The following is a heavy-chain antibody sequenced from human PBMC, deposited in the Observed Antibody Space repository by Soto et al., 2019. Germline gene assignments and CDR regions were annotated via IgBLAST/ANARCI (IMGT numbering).Heavy chain of an antibody. CDR1: GYSFSTYW. V-gene: IGHV5-51*01. CDR2: IYPGDSDT. J-gene: IGHJ6*02. Sequence: HGESLKISCKGSGYSFSTYWIGWARQMPGKGLEWMGIIYPGDSDTRYSPSFQGQVTISADKSISTAYLQWSSLKASDTAMYYCARTSAAGKNYTGMDVWGQGNTVTVSS. CDR3: ARTSAAGKNYTGMDV. D-gene: IGHD6-13*01.